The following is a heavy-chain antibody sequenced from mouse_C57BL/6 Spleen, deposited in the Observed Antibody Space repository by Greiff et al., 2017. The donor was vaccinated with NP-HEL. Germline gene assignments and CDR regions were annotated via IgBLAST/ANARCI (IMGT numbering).Heavy chain of an antibody. J-gene: IGHJ3*01. V-gene: IGHV1-80*01. Sequence: VQLQQSGAELVKPGASVKISCKASGYAFSSYWMNWVKQRPGKGLEWIGQIYPGDGDTNYNGKFKGKATLTAAKSSSTAYMQLSSLTSEDSAVYYCGRDYGSSYWFAYWGQGTLVTVSA. CDR3: GRDYGSSYWFAY. D-gene: IGHD1-1*01. CDR1: GYAFSSYW. CDR2: IYPGDGDT.